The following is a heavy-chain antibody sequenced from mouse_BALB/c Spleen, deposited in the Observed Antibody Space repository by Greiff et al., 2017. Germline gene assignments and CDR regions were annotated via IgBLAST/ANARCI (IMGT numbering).Heavy chain of an antibody. CDR2: ILPGSGST. Sequence: VKLQESGAELMKPGASVKISCKATGYTFSSYWIEWVKQRPGHGLEWIGEILPGSGSTNYNEKFKGKATFTADTSSNTAYMQLSSLTSEDSAVYYCARWPYGSSYVRYFDVWGAGTTVTVSS. J-gene: IGHJ1*01. CDR3: ARWPYGSSYVRYFDV. V-gene: IGHV1-9*01. D-gene: IGHD1-1*01. CDR1: GYTFSSYW.